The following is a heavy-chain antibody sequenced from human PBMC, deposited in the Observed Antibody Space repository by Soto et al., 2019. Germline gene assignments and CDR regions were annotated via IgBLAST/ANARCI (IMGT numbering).Heavy chain of an antibody. Sequence: QVTLKESGPVLVKPTETLTLTCTVSGFSLSNARMGVSWIRQPPGKALEWLAHIFSNDEKSYSTSLKSRLTISKDTSKRQVVLTMTNMDPVDTATYYCARRGHYDFWSGYYFDYWGQGTLVTVSS. J-gene: IGHJ4*02. CDR2: IFSNDEK. V-gene: IGHV2-26*01. D-gene: IGHD3-3*01. CDR3: ARRGHYDFWSGYYFDY. CDR1: GFSLSNARMG.